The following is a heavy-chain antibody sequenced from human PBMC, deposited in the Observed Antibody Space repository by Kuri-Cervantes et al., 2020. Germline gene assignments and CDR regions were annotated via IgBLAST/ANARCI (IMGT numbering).Heavy chain of an antibody. CDR1: GFTFSSYS. J-gene: IGHJ3*02. D-gene: IGHD5-12*01. V-gene: IGHV3-21*05. CDR2: ISSSSSYI. Sequence: GGSLRLSCAASGFTFSSYSMNWVRQAPGKGLEWVSYISSSSSYIYYADSVKGRFTISRDNSKNTLYLQMNSLRAEDTAVYYCAKYFLRGYSGYANAFDIWGQGTMVTVSS. CDR3: AKYFLRGYSGYANAFDI.